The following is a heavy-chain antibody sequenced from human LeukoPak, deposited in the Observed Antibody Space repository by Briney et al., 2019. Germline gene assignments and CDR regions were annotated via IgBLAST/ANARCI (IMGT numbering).Heavy chain of an antibody. CDR3: ARGRAFDI. CDR2: MNPNSGNT. Sequence: GASVKVSCKASGYTFTGYYMHWVRQAPGQGLEWMGWMNPNSGNTGYAQKFQGRVTMTRNTSISSAYMELSSLRSEDTAVYYCARGRAFDIWGQGTMVTVSS. V-gene: IGHV1-8*02. J-gene: IGHJ3*02. CDR1: GYTFTGYY.